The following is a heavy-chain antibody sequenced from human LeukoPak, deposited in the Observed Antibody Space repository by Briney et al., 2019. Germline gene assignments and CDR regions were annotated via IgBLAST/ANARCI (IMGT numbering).Heavy chain of an antibody. J-gene: IGHJ4*02. CDR2: ISSSSSYI. D-gene: IGHD7-27*01. V-gene: IGHV3-21*01. CDR1: GFTFSSYS. Sequence: GGSLRLSCAASGFTFSSYSMNWVRRAPGKGLEWVSSISSSSSYIYYADSVKGRFTISRDNAKNSLYLQMNSLRAEDTAVYYCARDPLTGSSFDYWGQGTLVTVSS. CDR3: ARDPLTGSSFDY.